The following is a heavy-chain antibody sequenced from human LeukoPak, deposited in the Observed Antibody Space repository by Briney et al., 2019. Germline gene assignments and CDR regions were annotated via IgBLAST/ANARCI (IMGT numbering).Heavy chain of an antibody. V-gene: IGHV4-38-2*01. J-gene: IGHJ3*02. CDR1: GYSISSGYY. D-gene: IGHD2-8*01. Sequence: SYTLSLTCAVSGYSISSGYYWGWIRQPPGKGLEWIGSIYHSGSTYYNPSLKSRVTISVDTSKNQFSLKLSSVTAANTAVYYCASGYCTNGVCYEDAFDIWGQGTMVTVSS. CDR3: ASGYCTNGVCYEDAFDI. CDR2: IYHSGST.